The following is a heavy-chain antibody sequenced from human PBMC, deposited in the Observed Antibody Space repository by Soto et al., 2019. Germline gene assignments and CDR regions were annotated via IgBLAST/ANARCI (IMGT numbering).Heavy chain of an antibody. CDR3: ARRPVPGGYYYGMDV. Sequence: GASGKVSCKASGGTFSSYAISWGRQAPGQGLEWMGGIIPIFGTANYAQKFQGRVTITADESTSTAYMELSSLRSEDTAVYYCARRPVPGGYYYGMDVWGQGT. CDR1: GGTFSSYA. J-gene: IGHJ6*02. CDR2: IIPIFGTA. D-gene: IGHD6-6*01. V-gene: IGHV1-69*13.